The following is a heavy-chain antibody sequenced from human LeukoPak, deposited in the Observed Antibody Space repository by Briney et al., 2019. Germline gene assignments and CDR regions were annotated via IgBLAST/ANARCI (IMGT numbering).Heavy chain of an antibody. Sequence: PSETLCLTCAVYGGSLSGYYWSWIRQPPGKGLEWIGEINHSGSTNYNPALKSRVTISVDTSKNQFSLKLSSVTAADTAVYYCARGLVRYDYVWGSYRSSGRFDYWGQGTLVTVSS. J-gene: IGHJ4*02. D-gene: IGHD3-16*02. V-gene: IGHV4-34*01. CDR2: INHSGST. CDR3: ARGLVRYDYVWGSYRSSGRFDY. CDR1: GGSLSGYY.